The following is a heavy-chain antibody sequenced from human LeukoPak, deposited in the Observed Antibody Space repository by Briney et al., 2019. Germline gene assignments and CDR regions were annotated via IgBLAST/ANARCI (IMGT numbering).Heavy chain of an antibody. CDR1: GFTFTSSA. CDR2: IVVGSGNT. D-gene: IGHD3-22*01. V-gene: IGHV1-58*01. CDR3: AADHLHYGSSGSKEN. J-gene: IGHJ4*02. Sequence: SVKVSFKASGFTFTSSAVHWVRQARGQRLEWIGWIVVGSGNTNYAQKFQERVTITRDMSTSTAYMELSSLRSEDTAVYYCAADHLHYGSSGSKENWGQGTLVTVSS.